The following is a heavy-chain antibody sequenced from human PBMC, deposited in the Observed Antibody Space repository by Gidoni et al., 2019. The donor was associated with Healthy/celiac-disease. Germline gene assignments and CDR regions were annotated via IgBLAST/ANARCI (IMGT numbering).Heavy chain of an antibody. Sequence: EVQLVESGGGMVKPGGSLSISCAASGFTFSSYSMNWVSQAQGKGLVWVSSISSSSIYIYYAYSVKGRFTISRDNSNNSLYLQMNSRRAEDTAVYYCARDNGGYQQLGGAFDYCGQGTLVTVSS. CDR1: GFTFSSYS. CDR3: ARDNGGYQQLGGAFDY. J-gene: IGHJ4*02. D-gene: IGHD4-17*01. CDR2: ISSSSIYI. V-gene: IGHV3-21*01.